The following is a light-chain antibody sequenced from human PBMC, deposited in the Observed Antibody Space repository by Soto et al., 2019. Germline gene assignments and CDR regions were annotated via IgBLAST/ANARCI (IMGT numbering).Light chain of an antibody. Sequence: QSALTQPASVSGSPGQSITISCTGTISDVGKYNYVSWYQQHPAKAPKLMIFDVSNRPSGVANRFSFSKSGNTASLTISGLQAEDEAEYYCSSYTGSSINTVVFGGGTKLTVL. CDR3: SSYTGSSINTVV. V-gene: IGLV2-14*01. CDR2: DVS. J-gene: IGLJ2*01. CDR1: ISDVGKYNY.